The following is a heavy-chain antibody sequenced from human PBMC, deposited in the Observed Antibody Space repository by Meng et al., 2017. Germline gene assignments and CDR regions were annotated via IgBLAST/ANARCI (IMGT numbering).Heavy chain of an antibody. D-gene: IGHD4-23*01. CDR3: AREIASRGNHTR. CDR2: INPNSGVT. CDR1: GYLFTGYY. V-gene: IGHV1-2*06. Sequence: HVQMVQSWAEVKKPGAPVNVSCKASGYLFTGYYIHWVRQAPGQGLEWMGQINPNSGVTNFAQRFQGRVTMTRDTSISTAYMELSRLTSDDTAVYYCAREIASRGNHTRWGQGTLVTVSS. J-gene: IGHJ4*02.